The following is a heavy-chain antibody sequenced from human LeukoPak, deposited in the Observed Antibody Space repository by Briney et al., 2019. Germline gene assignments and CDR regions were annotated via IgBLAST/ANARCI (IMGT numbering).Heavy chain of an antibody. CDR2: IYYSGST. D-gene: IGHD2-21*02. CDR3: ARTYCGGDCYFQISAPNNNWFDP. V-gene: IGHV4-59*08. J-gene: IGHJ5*02. CDR1: GGSISSYY. Sequence: PSETLSLTCTVSGGSISSYYWSWIRQPPGKGLEWIGYIYYSGSTYYNPSLKSRVTISVDTSKNQFSLKLSSVTAADTAVYYCARTYCGGDCYFQISAPNNNWFDPWGQGTLVTVSS.